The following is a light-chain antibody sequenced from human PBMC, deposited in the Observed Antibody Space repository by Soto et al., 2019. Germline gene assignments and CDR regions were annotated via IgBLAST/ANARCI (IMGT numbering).Light chain of an antibody. CDR3: QTWGSGIYWV. CDR1: SGHSSYA. CDR2: LNSDGSH. J-gene: IGLJ3*02. V-gene: IGLV4-69*01. Sequence: QLVLTQSTSAAASMGASVKLTCTLSSGHSSYAIAWHQQQPEKGPRYLMKLNSDGSHSKGDGIPDRFSGSSSGAERYLTISSLQSEDEADYYCQTWGSGIYWVFGGGTQLTVL.